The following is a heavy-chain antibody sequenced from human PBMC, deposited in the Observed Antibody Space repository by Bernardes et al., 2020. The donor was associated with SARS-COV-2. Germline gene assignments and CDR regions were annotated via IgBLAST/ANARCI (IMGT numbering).Heavy chain of an antibody. D-gene: IGHD5-18*01. CDR3: AKDINNFGYGFDY. Sequence: GGSLRLSCAASGFTFTNSAMAWVRQAPGKGLEWVSIITGGGATIYYADSVKGRFTISRDSSKNTLYLQMNSLRAEDTALYYCAKDINNFGYGFDYWGRGTLVTVSS. V-gene: IGHV3-23*01. CDR1: GFTFTNSA. CDR2: ITGGGATI. J-gene: IGHJ4*02.